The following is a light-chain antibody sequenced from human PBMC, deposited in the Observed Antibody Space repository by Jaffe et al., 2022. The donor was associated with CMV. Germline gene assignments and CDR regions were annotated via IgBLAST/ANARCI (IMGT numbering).Light chain of an antibody. CDR1: QGISSY. J-gene: IGKJ4*01. V-gene: IGKV1-9*01. CDR2: AAS. Sequence: IQLTQSPSSLSASVGDRVTITCRASQGISSYLAWYQQIPGKAPKLLIYAASTLQSAVPSRFSGSGSGTDFTLTISSLQPEDFATYYCQQLSSYPLTFGGGTKVEIK. CDR3: QQLSSYPLT.